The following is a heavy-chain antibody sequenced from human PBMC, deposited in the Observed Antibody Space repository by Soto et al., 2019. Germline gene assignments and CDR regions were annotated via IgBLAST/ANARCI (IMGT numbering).Heavy chain of an antibody. CDR3: ARHRGYSYGYEGGDY. Sequence: GESLKISCKGSGYSFTSYWIGWVRQMPGKGLEWMGIIYPGDSDTRYSPSFQGQVTISADKSISTAYLQWSSLEASDTAMYYCARHRGYSYGYEGGDYWGQGTLVTVSS. CDR2: IYPGDSDT. V-gene: IGHV5-51*01. CDR1: GYSFTSYW. D-gene: IGHD5-18*01. J-gene: IGHJ4*02.